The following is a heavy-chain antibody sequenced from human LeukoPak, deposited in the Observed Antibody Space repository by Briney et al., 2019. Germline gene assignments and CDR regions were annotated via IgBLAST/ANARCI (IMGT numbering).Heavy chain of an antibody. Sequence: GRSLRLSCAASGFTFSSYAMHWVRQAPGKGLEWVAVISYDGSNKYYADSVKGRFTISRDNSKNTLYLQMNSLRAEDTAVYYCARSYYYDSSGDAFDIWGQGTMVTVSS. CDR3: ARSYYYDSSGDAFDI. D-gene: IGHD3-22*01. J-gene: IGHJ3*02. CDR1: GFTFSSYA. V-gene: IGHV3-30-3*01. CDR2: ISYDGSNK.